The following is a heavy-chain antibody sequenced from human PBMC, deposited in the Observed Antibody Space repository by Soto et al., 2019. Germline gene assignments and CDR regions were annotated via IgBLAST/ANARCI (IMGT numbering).Heavy chain of an antibody. CDR2: INYTGDT. V-gene: IGHV4-59*12. D-gene: IGHD1-1*01. CDR3: VRGSGREGYNPGH. CDR1: GASISSSY. Sequence: QVQLQESGPRLVKPSETLSLTCSVSGASISSSYWIWIRQPPGKGLEWLGYINYTGDTSHNPSLERRVAISLGTSKSQFSLKLTSLTAADTGMYYCVRGSGREGYNPGHWGQGTLFTVSS. J-gene: IGHJ4*02.